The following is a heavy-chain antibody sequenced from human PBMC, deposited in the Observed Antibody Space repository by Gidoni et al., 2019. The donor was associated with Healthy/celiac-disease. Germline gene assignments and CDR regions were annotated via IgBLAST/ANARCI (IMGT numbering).Heavy chain of an antibody. CDR1: GYTFTGYY. V-gene: IGHV1-2*02. Sequence: QVQLVQSGAEVKKPGASVKVSCKASGYTFTGYYMHWVRQAPGQGLEWMGWINPNSGGTNYAQKFQGRVTMTRDTSISTAYMELSRLRSDDTAVYYCARVFNPDTAMDHLGYWGQGTLVTVSS. CDR2: INPNSGGT. D-gene: IGHD5-18*01. J-gene: IGHJ4*02. CDR3: ARVFNPDTAMDHLGY.